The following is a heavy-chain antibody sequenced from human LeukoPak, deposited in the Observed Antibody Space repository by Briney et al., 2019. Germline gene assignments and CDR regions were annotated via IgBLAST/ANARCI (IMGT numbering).Heavy chain of an antibody. Sequence: PSETLSLTCTVSGGSISSYYWSWIRQPPGKGLEWIGYIYYSGSTNYNPSLKSRVTISVDTSKNQFSLKLSSVTAADTAVYYCARVGDVYRPPQGFPFDIWGQGTMVTVSS. CDR1: GGSISSYY. V-gene: IGHV4-59*01. CDR2: IYYSGST. J-gene: IGHJ3*02. D-gene: IGHD5-24*01. CDR3: ARVGDVYRPPQGFPFDI.